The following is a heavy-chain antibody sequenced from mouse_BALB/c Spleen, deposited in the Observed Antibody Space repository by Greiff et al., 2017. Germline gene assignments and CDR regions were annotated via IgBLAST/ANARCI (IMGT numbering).Heavy chain of an antibody. V-gene: IGHV5-9-4*01. Sequence: EVKLMESGGGLVKPGGSLKLSCAASGFTFSSYAMSWVRQSPEKRLEWVAEISSGGSYTYYPDTVTGRFTISRDNAKNTLYLEMSSLRSEDTAMYYCARHYYGSSPFAYWGQGTLVTVSA. CDR1: GFTFSSYA. CDR2: ISSGGSYT. CDR3: ARHYYGSSPFAY. J-gene: IGHJ3*01. D-gene: IGHD1-1*01.